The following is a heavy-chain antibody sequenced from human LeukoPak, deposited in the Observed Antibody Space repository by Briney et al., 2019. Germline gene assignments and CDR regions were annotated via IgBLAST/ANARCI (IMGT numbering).Heavy chain of an antibody. Sequence: GSSVKVSCKASGGTFSSYAISWVRQAPGEGLEWMGGIIPIFGTANYAQKFQGRVTITADESTSTAYMELSSLRSEDTAVYYCARRFWSGYGYQYYYMDVWGKGTTVTVSS. CDR1: GGTFSSYA. J-gene: IGHJ6*03. D-gene: IGHD3-3*01. CDR2: IIPIFGTA. V-gene: IGHV1-69*01. CDR3: ARRFWSGYGYQYYYMDV.